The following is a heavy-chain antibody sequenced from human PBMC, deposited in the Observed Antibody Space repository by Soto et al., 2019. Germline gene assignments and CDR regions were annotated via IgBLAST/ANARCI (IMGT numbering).Heavy chain of an antibody. J-gene: IGHJ6*02. CDR2: ISGYNGDT. CDR3: AKNGQPPYYCYGLDV. D-gene: IGHD2-8*01. CDR1: GYTFTRYG. Sequence: ASVKVSCKASGYTFTRYGISWVRHAPGQGLEWMGWISGYNGDTNYAQKFQGRVSMTIDTSTTTAYMELRSLTSDDTAVYYCAKNGQPPYYCYGLDVWGQGTKVTVSS. V-gene: IGHV1-18*01.